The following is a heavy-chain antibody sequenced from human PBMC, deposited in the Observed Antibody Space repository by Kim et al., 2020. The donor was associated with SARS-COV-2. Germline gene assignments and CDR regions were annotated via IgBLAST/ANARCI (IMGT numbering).Heavy chain of an antibody. CDR1: GYTFTGYY. D-gene: IGHD3-10*01. J-gene: IGHJ4*02. V-gene: IGHV1-2*02. CDR3: ARDRPLLWFGESHMGSDY. Sequence: ASVKVSCKASGYTFTGYYMHWVRQAPGQGLEWMGWINPNSGGTNYAQKFQGRVTMTRDTSISTAYMELSRLRSDDTAVYYCARDRPLLWFGESHMGSDYWGQGTLVTVSS. CDR2: INPNSGGT.